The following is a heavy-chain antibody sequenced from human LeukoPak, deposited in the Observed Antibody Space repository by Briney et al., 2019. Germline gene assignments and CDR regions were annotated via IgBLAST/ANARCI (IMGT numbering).Heavy chain of an antibody. D-gene: IGHD2-15*01. V-gene: IGHV4-39*01. J-gene: IGHJ4*02. CDR1: CRYITSSLYY. Sequence: SETLSLLCSVWCRYITSSLYYWLGIREPPEKALEGIANLFYCGTPAYNPSLKSRVTISVDTPKNQFSLELTSVTAADTAVYYCARLSSVTYCSGGSCSRGGYDYWGQGTLATVSS. CDR3: ARLSSVTYCSGGSCSRGGYDY. CDR2: LFYCGTP.